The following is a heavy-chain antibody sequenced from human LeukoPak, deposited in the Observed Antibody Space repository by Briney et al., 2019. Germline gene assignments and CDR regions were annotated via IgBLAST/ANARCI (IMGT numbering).Heavy chain of an antibody. V-gene: IGHV4-39*07. J-gene: IGHJ4*02. Sequence: NPSETLSLTCTVTGGSISSSSYYWGWIRQPPGKGLEWIGSIYHSGSTYYNPSLKSRVTISVDTSKNQFSLKLSSVTAADTAVYYCVGYYGDYVGVMKDCWGQGTLVTVSS. CDR2: IYHSGST. CDR1: GGSISSSSYY. D-gene: IGHD4-17*01. CDR3: VGYYGDYVGVMKDC.